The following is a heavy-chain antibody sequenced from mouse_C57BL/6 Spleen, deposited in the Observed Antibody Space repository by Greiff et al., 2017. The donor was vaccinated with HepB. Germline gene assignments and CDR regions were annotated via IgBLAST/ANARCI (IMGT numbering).Heavy chain of an antibody. CDR1: GYSITSGYY. CDR3: ARDHDSFDY. V-gene: IGHV3-6*01. J-gene: IGHJ2*01. Sequence: EVQLVESGPGLVKPSQSLSLTCSVTGYSITSGYYWNWIRQFPGNKLEWMGYISYDGSNNYNPSLKNRISITRDTSKNQFFLKLNSVTTEDTATYYCARDHDSFDYWGQGTTLTVSS. CDR2: ISYDGSN.